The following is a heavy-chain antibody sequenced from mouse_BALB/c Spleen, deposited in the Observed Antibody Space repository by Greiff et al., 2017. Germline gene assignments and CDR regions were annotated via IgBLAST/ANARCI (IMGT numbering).Heavy chain of an antibody. D-gene: IGHD1-1*01. V-gene: IGHV14-1*02. CDR2: IDPENGNT. Sequence: VQLQQSGAELVRPGALVKLSCKASGFNINDYYMHWVKQRPEQGLEWIGWIDPENGNTIYAPKFQGKATITADTSSNTTYLQLSSLTSEDTAVYYCAREGFYYGSSSYFDDWGEGTTLTVSS. CDR1: GFNINDYY. CDR3: AREGFYYGSSSYFDD. J-gene: IGHJ2*01.